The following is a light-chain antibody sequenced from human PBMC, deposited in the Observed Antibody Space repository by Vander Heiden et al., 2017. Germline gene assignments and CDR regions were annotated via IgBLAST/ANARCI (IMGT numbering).Light chain of an antibody. V-gene: IGLV2-18*01. CDR3: TLYTSSSTVV. CDR1: SRYVGSYTR. J-gene: IGLJ2*01. Sequence: QSALTQPPSVSGSPGQSVTISCTGTSRYVGSYTRVSWYQQPPGTAPKLIIYEVRNRPSGVPDRFSGSKSGNTASLTISGVQAEDEADYYCTLYTSSSTVVFGGGTKLTVL. CDR2: EVR.